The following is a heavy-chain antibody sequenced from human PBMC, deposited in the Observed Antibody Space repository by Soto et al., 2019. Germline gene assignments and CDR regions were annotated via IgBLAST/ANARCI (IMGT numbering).Heavy chain of an antibody. J-gene: IGHJ6*01. CDR1: GFTFSSYG. CDR3: ANLDSSSSIYYYYGMDV. V-gene: IGHV3-33*06. D-gene: IGHD6-13*01. CDR2: IWYDGSNK. Sequence: GGSLRLSCAASGFTFSSYGMHWVRQAPGKGLEWVAVIWYDGSNKYYADSVKGRFTISRDNSKNTLYLQMNSLRAEDTAVYYCANLDSSSSIYYYYGMDVWGQGTTVTVSS.